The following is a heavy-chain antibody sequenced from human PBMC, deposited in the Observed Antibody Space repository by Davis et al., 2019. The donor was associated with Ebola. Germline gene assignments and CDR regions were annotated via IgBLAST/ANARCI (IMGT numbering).Heavy chain of an antibody. J-gene: IGHJ2*01. CDR1: GYTFTGYY. CDR3: ARDGRVCSSTSCQRSYWYFDL. D-gene: IGHD2-2*01. Sequence: ASVKVSCKASGYTFTGYYMHWVRQAPGQGLEWMGWINPNSGGTNYALKFQGRVTMTRDTSISTAYMELSRLRSDDTAVYYCARDGRVCSSTSCQRSYWYFDLWGRGTLVTVSS. CDR2: INPNSGGT. V-gene: IGHV1-2*02.